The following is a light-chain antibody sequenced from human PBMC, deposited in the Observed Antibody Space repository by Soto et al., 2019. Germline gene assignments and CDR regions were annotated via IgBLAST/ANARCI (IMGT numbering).Light chain of an antibody. V-gene: IGKV1-33*01. CDR3: QQYDNLLPFT. CDR2: DAS. Sequence: DIPMTQSPSSLSASVGDRVTITCQASQDISNYLNWYQQKPGKDPKLLIYDASNLETGVPSRFSGSGSGTDFTFTISSLQPEDIATYYCQQYDNLLPFTFGPGTKVDIK. J-gene: IGKJ3*01. CDR1: QDISNY.